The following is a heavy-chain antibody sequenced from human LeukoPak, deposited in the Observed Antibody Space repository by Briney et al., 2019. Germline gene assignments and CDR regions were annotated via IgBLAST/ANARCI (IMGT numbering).Heavy chain of an antibody. D-gene: IGHD6-13*01. CDR1: GYTFTSYD. V-gene: IGHV1-8*01. J-gene: IGHJ6*02. CDR3: ARGSVSSSSYGMDV. Sequence: ASVKVSCKASGYTFTSYDINWVRQATGQGLEWMGWMNPNSGNTGYAQKFQGRVTMTRNTSISTAYMELSSLRSEDTAVYYCARGSVSSSSYGMDVWGQGTTVTVSS. CDR2: MNPNSGNT.